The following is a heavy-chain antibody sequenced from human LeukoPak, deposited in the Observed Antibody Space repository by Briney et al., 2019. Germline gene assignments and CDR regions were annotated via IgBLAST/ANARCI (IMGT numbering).Heavy chain of an antibody. CDR2: INPNSGVT. CDR3: ARGRRILGGPENAGDFFDF. Sequence: ASVKVSCKASGYSFNDYYLHWVRQASGQGLEWMAWINPNSGVTNYAQKFQGWVTMTRDTSIASSYMELTGLESDDTAVYYCARGRRILGGPENAGDFFDFWGQGSLVTVSS. CDR1: GYSFNDYY. J-gene: IGHJ4*01. D-gene: IGHD3-16*01. V-gene: IGHV1-2*04.